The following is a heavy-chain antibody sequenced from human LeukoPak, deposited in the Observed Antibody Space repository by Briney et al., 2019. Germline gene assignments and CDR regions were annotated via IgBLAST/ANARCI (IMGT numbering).Heavy chain of an antibody. CDR3: ARFRSAADHPDS. Sequence: SETLSLTCTVSGASITNYYWSWIRQPPAKGREWIGYISHTGTTNYNPSLESRVIISADTSRNQFSLKLTSMTAADTAVYYCARFRSAADHPDSWGQGTLVTVSS. J-gene: IGHJ4*02. V-gene: IGHV4-59*01. CDR1: GASITNYY. D-gene: IGHD1-14*01. CDR2: ISHTGTT.